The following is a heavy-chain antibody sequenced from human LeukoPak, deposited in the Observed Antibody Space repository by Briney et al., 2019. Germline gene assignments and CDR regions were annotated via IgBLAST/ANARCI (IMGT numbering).Heavy chain of an antibody. CDR1: GFTFSSYS. CDR2: ISSSSSTI. J-gene: IGHJ4*02. D-gene: IGHD3-3*01. Sequence: GGSLRLSCAASGFTFSSYSMNWVRQAPGKGLEWVSYISSSSSTIYYADSVKGRFTISRDNAKNSLYLQMNSLRAEDTAVYYCARENTSPTRIFGVVHHFDYWGQGTLVTVSS. V-gene: IGHV3-48*01. CDR3: ARENTSPTRIFGVVHHFDY.